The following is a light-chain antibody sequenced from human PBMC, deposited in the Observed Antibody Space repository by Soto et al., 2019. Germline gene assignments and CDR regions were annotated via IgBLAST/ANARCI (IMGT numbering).Light chain of an antibody. V-gene: IGKV3-20*01. CDR1: QSIRSSS. CDR2: GAS. J-gene: IGKJ4*01. CDR3: QKYDTAPLT. Sequence: EIVLTQSPGTLSLSPCERANLTGSASQSIRSSSLAWYQQKPGQAPRLLIYGASTRATGIPPRFSGSGSGTEFTLTISSLQSEDFATYFCQKYDTAPLTFGGGTKVDIK.